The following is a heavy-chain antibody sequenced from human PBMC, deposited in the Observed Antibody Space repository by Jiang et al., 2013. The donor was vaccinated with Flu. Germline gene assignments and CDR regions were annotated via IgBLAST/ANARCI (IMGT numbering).Heavy chain of an antibody. D-gene: IGHD3-9*01. CDR2: INHSGST. Sequence: LLKPSETLSLTCAVYGGSFSGYYWSWIRQPPGKGLEWIGEINHSGSTNYNPSLKSRVTISVDTSKNQFSLKLSSVTAADTAVYYCARTGAGYDILTGYYYYWGQGTLVTVSS. V-gene: IGHV4-34*01. CDR3: ARTGAGYDILTGYYYY. J-gene: IGHJ4*02. CDR1: GGSFSGYY.